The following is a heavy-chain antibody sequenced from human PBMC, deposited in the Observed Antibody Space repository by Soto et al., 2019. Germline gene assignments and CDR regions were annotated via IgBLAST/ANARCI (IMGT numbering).Heavy chain of an antibody. J-gene: IGHJ4*02. V-gene: IGHV4-30-4*02. Sequence: SETLSLTCSVYGDSISGDDYCWSWIRQPPGKGLEWIGHIYNSGSTYSNPSLKSRVIVSVDMSKNQFSLKVTSVTAADTAVYYCAKGPSGDKVDSWGQGILVTVS. CDR2: IYNSGST. CDR1: GDSISGDDYC. CDR3: AKGPSGDKVDS. D-gene: IGHD1-26*01.